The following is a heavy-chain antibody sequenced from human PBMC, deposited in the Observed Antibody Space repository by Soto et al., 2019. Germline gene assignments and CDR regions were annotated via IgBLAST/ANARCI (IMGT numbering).Heavy chain of an antibody. V-gene: IGHV4-59*08. CDR3: ARAPYGDRQYNWFDP. CDR1: GGSLSNHY. CDR2: IYYSGST. J-gene: IGHJ5*02. D-gene: IGHD4-17*01. Sequence: QAQLQESGPGLVKPSETLSLTCSDSGGSLSNHYWNWIRQPPGQALEWIVYIYYSGSTNYKPSLKSRVRISVDTSKNQFSLKLSSVTAADTAMYYGARAPYGDRQYNWFDPWVQGTLVTVSS.